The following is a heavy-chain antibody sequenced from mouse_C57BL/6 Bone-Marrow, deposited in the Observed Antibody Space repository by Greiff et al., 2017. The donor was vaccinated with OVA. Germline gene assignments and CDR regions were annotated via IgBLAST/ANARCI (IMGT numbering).Heavy chain of an antibody. J-gene: IGHJ1*03. V-gene: IGHV7-1*01. D-gene: IGHD1-1*01. Sequence: EVKLVESGGGLVQSGRSLRLSCATSGFTFSDFYMEWVRQAPGKGLEWIAASRNKANDYTTEYSASVKGRFIVSRDTSQSIRYLQMDALRAEDTASYYCARDAGYSSYDWYVDFWGTGTTVTVSS. CDR2: SRNKANDYTT. CDR1: GFTFSDFY. CDR3: ARDAGYSSYDWYVDF.